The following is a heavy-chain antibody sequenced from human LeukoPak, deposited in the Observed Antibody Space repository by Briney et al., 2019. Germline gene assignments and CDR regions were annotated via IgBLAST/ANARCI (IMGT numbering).Heavy chain of an antibody. D-gene: IGHD6-13*01. Sequence: ASVKVSCKASGYTFTGYYMHWVRQAPGQGLGWMGWINPNSGGTNYAQKFQGRVTMTRDTSISTAYMELSRLRSDDTAVYYCATLTGIAAAGTFDYWGQGTLVTVSS. CDR3: ATLTGIAAAGTFDY. J-gene: IGHJ4*02. CDR1: GYTFTGYY. V-gene: IGHV1-2*02. CDR2: INPNSGGT.